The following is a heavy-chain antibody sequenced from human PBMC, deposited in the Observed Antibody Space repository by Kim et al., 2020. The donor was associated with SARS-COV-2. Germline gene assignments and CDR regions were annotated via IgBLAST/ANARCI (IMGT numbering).Heavy chain of an antibody. J-gene: IGHJ4*02. D-gene: IGHD1-26*01. CDR2: IRSKANSYAT. V-gene: IGHV3-73*01. CDR1: GFTFSGSA. CDR3: TRRGSGSYYVDY. Sequence: GGSLRLSCAASGFTFSGSAMHWVRQASGKGLEWVGRIRSKANSYATAYAASVKGRFTISRDDSKNTAYLQMNSLKTEDTAVYYCTRRGSGSYYVDYWGQGTLVTVSS.